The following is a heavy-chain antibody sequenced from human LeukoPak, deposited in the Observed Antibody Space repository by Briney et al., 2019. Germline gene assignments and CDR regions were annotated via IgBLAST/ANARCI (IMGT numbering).Heavy chain of an antibody. CDR2: INHNGNVN. J-gene: IGHJ6*02. CDR1: GFTFSSYA. D-gene: IGHD3-16*01. V-gene: IGHV3-7*03. CDR3: ARGGGLDV. Sequence: GGSLRLSCAASGFTFSSYAMNWARQAPGKGLEWVASINHNGNVNYYVDSVEGRFTISRDNAKNSLYLQMSNLRAEDTAVYFCARGGGLDVWGQGATVTVSS.